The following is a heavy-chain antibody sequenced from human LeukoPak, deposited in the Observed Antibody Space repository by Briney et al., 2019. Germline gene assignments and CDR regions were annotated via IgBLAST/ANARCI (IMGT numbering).Heavy chain of an antibody. CDR2: IIPIFGTA. Sequence: ASVTVSCKASGGTFSSYAISWVRQAPGQGLEWMGRIIPIFGTANYAQKFQGRVTITTDESTSTAYMELSSLRSEDTAVYYCAGGIAAAGTDYWGQGTLVTVSS. V-gene: IGHV1-69*05. D-gene: IGHD6-13*01. CDR1: GGTFSSYA. J-gene: IGHJ4*02. CDR3: AGGIAAAGTDY.